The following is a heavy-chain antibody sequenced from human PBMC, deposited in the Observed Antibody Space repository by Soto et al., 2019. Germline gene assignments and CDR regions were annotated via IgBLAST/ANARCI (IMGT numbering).Heavy chain of an antibody. Sequence: PGVSLRLSFAVSGFTFSSYFMHWLRQAPGKGLEWVAVTSNDESIRVYADSVKGRFTISRDNSKNTVYLQMNSLRAEDTAVYYCAREDESSGYAGTFQHWGQGTLVTVSS. V-gene: IGHV3-30-3*01. D-gene: IGHD3-22*01. CDR3: AREDESSGYAGTFQH. CDR1: GFTFSSYF. CDR2: TSNDESIR. J-gene: IGHJ1*01.